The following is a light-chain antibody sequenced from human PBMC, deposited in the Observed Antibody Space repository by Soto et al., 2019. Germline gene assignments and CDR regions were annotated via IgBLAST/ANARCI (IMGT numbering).Light chain of an antibody. CDR1: QSVSSN. Sequence: EIVMTQSPATLSVSPGERATLSCRASQSVSSNLAWYQQKPGQAPSLLIYGASTRATGIPARFSGSGSGTEFTLTISSLQYEDFAVYYCQQYNNWPRTFGQGTKVEIK. CDR2: GAS. V-gene: IGKV3-15*01. CDR3: QQYNNWPRT. J-gene: IGKJ1*01.